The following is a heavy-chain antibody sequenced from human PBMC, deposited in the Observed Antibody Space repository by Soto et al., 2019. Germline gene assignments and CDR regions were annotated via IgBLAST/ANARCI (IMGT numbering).Heavy chain of an antibody. CDR1: GFTFSSYW. CDR3: ASSFLYWCLLDF. V-gene: IGHV3-7*01. D-gene: IGHD2-15*01. Sequence: EVQLVESGGGLVQPGGSLILSCAASGFTFSSYWMSWVRQAPGKGLEWVANIKQDGSEKYYVDSVKGRFTISRDNAKNSLYLQMNSLRAEDTAVYYCASSFLYWCLLDFWGQGTLVTVSS. J-gene: IGHJ4*02. CDR2: IKQDGSEK.